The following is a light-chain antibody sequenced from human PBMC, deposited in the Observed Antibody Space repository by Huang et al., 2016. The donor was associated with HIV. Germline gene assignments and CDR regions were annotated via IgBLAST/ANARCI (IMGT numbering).Light chain of an antibody. V-gene: IGKV4-1*01. CDR3: QQYDTSPWT. J-gene: IGKJ1*01. CDR1: QSVLYRSNNKND. CDR2: WAS. Sequence: DIVMTQSPDSLAVSLGERATINCKSSQSVLYRSNNKNDLAWYQQKPGQPPKLLIYWASTRESGVPDRFTGSGSGTDFSLTISSLQAEDVAVYYCQQYDTSPWTFGQGTKVEIK.